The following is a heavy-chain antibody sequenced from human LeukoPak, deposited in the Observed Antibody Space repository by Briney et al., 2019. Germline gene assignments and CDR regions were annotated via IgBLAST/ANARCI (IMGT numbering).Heavy chain of an antibody. CDR1: GFTVSSNY. J-gene: IGHJ4*02. D-gene: IGHD5-18*01. Sequence: GGSLRLSCAASGFTVSSNYMSWVRQAPGKGLEWVSVIYSGGSTYYADSVKGRFTISRDNSKNTLYLQTNSLRAEDTAVYYCASGLVDTAMDAFDYWGQGTLVTVSS. V-gene: IGHV3-53*01. CDR3: ASGLVDTAMDAFDY. CDR2: IYSGGST.